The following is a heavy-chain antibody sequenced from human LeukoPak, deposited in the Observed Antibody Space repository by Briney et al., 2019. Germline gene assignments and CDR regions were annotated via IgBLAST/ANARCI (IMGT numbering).Heavy chain of an antibody. J-gene: IGHJ4*02. V-gene: IGHV3-30*02. D-gene: IGHD5-18*01. CDR3: AKGRSGEGPKGYSYGYGIDY. CDR1: GFTFSSYG. CDR2: IRYDGSNK. Sequence: GGSLRLSCAASGFTFSSYGMHWVRQAPGKGLEWVAFIRYDGSNKYYADSVKGRFTISRDNSKNTLYLQMNSLRAEDTAVYYCAKGRSGEGPKGYSYGYGIDYWGQGTLVTVSS.